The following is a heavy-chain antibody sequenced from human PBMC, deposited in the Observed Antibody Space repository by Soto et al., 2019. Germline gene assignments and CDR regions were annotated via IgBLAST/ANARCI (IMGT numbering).Heavy chain of an antibody. V-gene: IGHV3-7*04. D-gene: IGHD3-10*01. CDR3: VRSSGWTGDY. Sequence: EVQLVESGGGLVQPGGSLRLSCVASGFTFSSNWMNWVRQVPGKGLEWVANIKEDGTEINYVDSVKGRFAISRDNAKNSLYLQMNSLRVDDTAVYHCVRSSGWTGDYWGQGILVTVSS. CDR2: IKEDGTEI. CDR1: GFTFSSNW. J-gene: IGHJ4*02.